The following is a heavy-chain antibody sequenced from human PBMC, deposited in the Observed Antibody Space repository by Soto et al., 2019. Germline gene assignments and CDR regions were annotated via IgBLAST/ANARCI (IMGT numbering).Heavy chain of an antibody. D-gene: IGHD3-22*01. CDR3: ARDLRYYYDSSGYYYDDAFDI. J-gene: IGHJ3*02. CDR2: IIPIFGTA. CDR1: GGTFSSYA. V-gene: IGHV1-69*13. Sequence: APVKVSCKASGGTFSSYAISWVRQAHGQGLEWMGGIIPIFGTANYAQKFQGRVTITADESTSTAYMELSSLRSEDTAVYYCARDLRYYYDSSGYYYDDAFDIWGQGTMVTVSS.